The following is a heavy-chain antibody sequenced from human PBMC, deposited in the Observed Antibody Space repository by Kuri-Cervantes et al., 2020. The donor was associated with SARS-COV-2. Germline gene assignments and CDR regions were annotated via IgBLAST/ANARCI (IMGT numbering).Heavy chain of an antibody. V-gene: IGHV3-23*01. CDR1: GFPSSDYA. Sequence: GESLKISCAVSGFPSSDYAMSWVRQAPGKGLEWVSGIGGSGGNTYYADSVKGRFTISRDNSKNTLYLQMTSLSAGDTAIYYCAKAGGIEIPAATNWFDPWGQGTLVTVSS. CDR2: IGGSGGNT. D-gene: IGHD2-2*01. J-gene: IGHJ5*02. CDR3: AKAGGIEIPAATNWFDP.